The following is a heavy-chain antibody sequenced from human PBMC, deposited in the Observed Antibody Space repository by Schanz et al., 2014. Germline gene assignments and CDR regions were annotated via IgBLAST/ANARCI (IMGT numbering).Heavy chain of an antibody. CDR1: GGTFSSYT. CDR2: IIPVLNIA. V-gene: IGHV1-69*04. Sequence: QVQLVQSGAEVKKPGSSVKVSCKLSGGTFSSYTISWMRQAPGQGLEWMGKIIPVLNIATYAQRFQGRVTITADTATNTAYMELSSLTSEDTAVHYCARGGGPEDVFDIWGQGTILTVSS. CDR3: ARGGGPEDVFDI. D-gene: IGHD5-12*01. J-gene: IGHJ3*02.